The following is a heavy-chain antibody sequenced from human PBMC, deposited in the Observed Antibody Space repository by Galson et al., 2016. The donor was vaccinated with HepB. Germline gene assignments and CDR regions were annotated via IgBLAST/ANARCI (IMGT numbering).Heavy chain of an antibody. CDR2: VSSSGNT. V-gene: IGHV4-61*02. CDR3: ARLGGGYCSSTSCYGYFQH. CDR1: GDSGITDIHN. J-gene: IGHJ1*01. Sequence: TLSLTCTVSGDSGITDIHNWNWIRQPAGKGLEWLGRVSSSGNTNYNPSLNSRVTISVDTSKNQFSLRLNSVTAADTAVYYCARLGGGYCSSTSCYGYFQHWGQGTLVTVSS. D-gene: IGHD2-2*01.